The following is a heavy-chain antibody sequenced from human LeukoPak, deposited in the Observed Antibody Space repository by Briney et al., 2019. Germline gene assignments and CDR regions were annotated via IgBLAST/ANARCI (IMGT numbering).Heavy chain of an antibody. CDR1: GGSMNTYY. Sequence: SETLSLTCTVSGGSMNTYYLTWIRQSAGKGLEWLGRMYHSGTTNYNSPLYNPSLSSRLTMSVDGAKNQFSLRLKSVTAADTAVYFCARERDHGYSCGLVLQLGGEGSRVTVSS. D-gene: IGHD5-18*01. CDR2: MYHSGTT. CDR3: ARERDHGYSCGLVLQL. J-gene: IGHJ4*02. V-gene: IGHV4-4*07.